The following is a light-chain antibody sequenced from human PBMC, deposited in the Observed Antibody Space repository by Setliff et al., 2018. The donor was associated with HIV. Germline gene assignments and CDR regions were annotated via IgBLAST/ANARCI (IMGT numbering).Light chain of an antibody. Sequence: SVLTRPASVSGSPGQSITISCTGTSNDIGAYNLVSWYQQHPGKAPKLVIYEVNKRPSGISSRFSASKSGTTASLTISGLQAEDEADYHCCSYTTSSTVVFGGGTKVTVL. V-gene: IGLV2-14*02. J-gene: IGLJ2*01. CDR2: EVN. CDR1: SNDIGAYNL. CDR3: CSYTTSSTVV.